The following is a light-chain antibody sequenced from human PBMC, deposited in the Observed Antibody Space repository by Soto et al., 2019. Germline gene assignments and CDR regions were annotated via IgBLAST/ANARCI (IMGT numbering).Light chain of an antibody. J-gene: IGKJ1*01. Sequence: EIVLTQSPATLFLSAGERATLSWGASQSVSGYLAWYQQKPGQAPRRLIYDASNRATGIPARFSGSGSGTDFTLTISSLEPEDFAVYYCQQRSNWPPWTFGQGTKVDIK. CDR1: QSVSGY. V-gene: IGKV3-11*01. CDR3: QQRSNWPPWT. CDR2: DAS.